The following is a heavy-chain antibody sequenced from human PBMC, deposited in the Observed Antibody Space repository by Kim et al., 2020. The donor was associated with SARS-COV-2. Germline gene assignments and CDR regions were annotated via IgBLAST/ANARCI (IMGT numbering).Heavy chain of an antibody. CDR2: T. J-gene: IGHJ3*02. CDR3: AKKGDMDAFDI. V-gene: IGHV3-23*01. Sequence: TYYADSVKGRFTNSRDNSKNTLYLQMNSLRAEDTAVYYCAKKGDMDAFDIWGQGTTVTVSS. D-gene: IGHD2-15*01.